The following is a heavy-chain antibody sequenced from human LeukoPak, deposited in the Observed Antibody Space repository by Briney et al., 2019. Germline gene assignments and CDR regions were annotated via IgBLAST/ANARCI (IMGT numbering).Heavy chain of an antibody. CDR1: GFTFRGSA. J-gene: IGHJ6*02. V-gene: IGHV3-73*01. Sequence: GGSLNLSCAASGFTFRGSAMHWVRQASGKGMEWVGRIRSKANSYATAYAASVKGRFTISRDDSKNTAYLQMNSLKTEDTAVYYCTSVPGIAAAGTISHYYGMDVWGQGTTVTVSS. CDR3: TSVPGIAAAGTISHYYGMDV. D-gene: IGHD6-13*01. CDR2: IRSKANSYAT.